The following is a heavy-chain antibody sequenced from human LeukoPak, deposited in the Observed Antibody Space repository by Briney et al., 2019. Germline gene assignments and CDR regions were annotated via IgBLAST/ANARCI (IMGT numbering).Heavy chain of an antibody. D-gene: IGHD7-27*01. J-gene: IGHJ2*01. CDR1: GFTFSSYA. V-gene: IGHV3-30*04. CDR2: ISYDGSNK. Sequence: PGGSLRLSCAASGFTFSSYAMHWVRQAPGKGLEWVAVISYDGSNKYYADSVKGRFTISRDSSKNTLYLQMNSLRAEDTAVYYCAKEHGEFDLWGRGTLVTVSS. CDR3: AKEHGEFDL.